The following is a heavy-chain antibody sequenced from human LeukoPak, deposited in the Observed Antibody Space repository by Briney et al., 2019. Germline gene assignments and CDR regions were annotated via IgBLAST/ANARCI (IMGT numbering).Heavy chain of an antibody. V-gene: IGHV3-7*01. CDR3: AKVAKYYYGPETFYFFEQ. J-gene: IGHJ4*02. D-gene: IGHD3-10*01. CDR2: INQDGTET. Sequence: PGRSLRLSCAASGFTFSSYSMHWVRQAPGKGLEWVANINQDGTETYYVDSVKGRFTISRDYAKNSLYLQMNSLRVEDTAVYFCAKVAKYYYGPETFYFFEQWGQGTPVTASS. CDR1: GFTFSSYS.